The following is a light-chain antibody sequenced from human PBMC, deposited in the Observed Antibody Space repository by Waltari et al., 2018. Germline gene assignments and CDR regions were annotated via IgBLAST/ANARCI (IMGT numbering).Light chain of an antibody. CDR2: AAS. Sequence: DIQLTQSPSSLSASVGDIVTITCRASQSISTYLSWYQQKPGKAPKLLIYAASRLHSGVPSRFSGSGSGTDFTLTISSLQPEDFATYYCQQGYSTPPRLTFGGGTKVEI. CDR1: QSISTY. V-gene: IGKV1-39*01. J-gene: IGKJ4*01. CDR3: QQGYSTPPRLT.